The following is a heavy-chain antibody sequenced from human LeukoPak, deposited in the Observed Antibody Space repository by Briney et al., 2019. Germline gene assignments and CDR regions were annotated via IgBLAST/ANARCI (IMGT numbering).Heavy chain of an antibody. J-gene: IGHJ4*02. V-gene: IGHV1-2*06. CDR1: GYTFTGYY. D-gene: IGHD2-15*01. CDR3: ARDVVVVVAAKDEDDY. Sequence: ASVKVSCKASGYTFTGYYMHWVRQAPGQGLEWMGRINPNSGGTNYAQKFQGRVTMTRYTSISTAYMELSRLRSDDTAVYYCARDVVVVVAAKDEDDYWGQGTLVTVSS. CDR2: INPNSGGT.